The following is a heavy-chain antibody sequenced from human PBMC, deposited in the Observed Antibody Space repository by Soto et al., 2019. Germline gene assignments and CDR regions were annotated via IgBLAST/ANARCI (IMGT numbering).Heavy chain of an antibody. CDR1: NTSITDDY. Sequence: SETLSLTCKVSNTSITDDYWAWIRQSPGKGLEWIAFSHSSGNSAYNPSLKTRVRVSVATSKKQVSLTLTSVTAADTAVYYCAKYRMFWALQYWGPGTLVTVSS. V-gene: IGHV4-59*03. CDR2: SHSSGNS. J-gene: IGHJ1*01. CDR3: AKYRMFWALQY. D-gene: IGHD3-10*02.